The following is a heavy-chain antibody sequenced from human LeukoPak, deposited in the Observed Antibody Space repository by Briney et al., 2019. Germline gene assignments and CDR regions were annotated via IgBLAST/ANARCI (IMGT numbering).Heavy chain of an antibody. CDR2: INHSGST. Sequence: SETLSLTCAVYGGSFSGYYWSWIRQPPGKGLEWIGEINHSGSTNYNPSLKSRVTISVDTSKNQFSLKLSSVTAADTAVYYCARGEYYFDYWGQGTLVTVSS. D-gene: IGHD3-10*01. CDR1: GGSFSGYY. J-gene: IGHJ4*02. V-gene: IGHV4-34*01. CDR3: ARGEYYFDY.